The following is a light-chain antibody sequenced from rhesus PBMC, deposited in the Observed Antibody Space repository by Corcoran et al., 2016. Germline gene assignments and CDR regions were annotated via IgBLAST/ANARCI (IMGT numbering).Light chain of an antibody. Sequence: DIQMTQSPSSLSASVGDTVTITCRASQGISSWLAWYQQKPGKAPKLLNYSASCLQSGVPSRFSGSGSGTDFTLTISSLQSEDFATYYCQQYSSRPWTFGQGTKVEIK. CDR3: QQYSSRPWT. CDR1: QGISSW. CDR2: SAS. V-gene: IGKV1-22*01. J-gene: IGKJ1*01.